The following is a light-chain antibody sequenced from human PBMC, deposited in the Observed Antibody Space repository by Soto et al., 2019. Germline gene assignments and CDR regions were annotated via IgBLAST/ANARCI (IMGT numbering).Light chain of an antibody. V-gene: IGLV2-14*01. CDR1: SSDVGGYNY. Sequence: QSVLTQPASVSGSPGQSITISCTGTSSDVGGYNYVSWYQQHPGKAPKLMIYDVINRPSGVFNRFSGSKSCNTASLTISGLQAGDEADYYCSSYTSSSIYVFGTGTKVTVL. J-gene: IGLJ1*01. CDR3: SSYTSSSIYV. CDR2: DVI.